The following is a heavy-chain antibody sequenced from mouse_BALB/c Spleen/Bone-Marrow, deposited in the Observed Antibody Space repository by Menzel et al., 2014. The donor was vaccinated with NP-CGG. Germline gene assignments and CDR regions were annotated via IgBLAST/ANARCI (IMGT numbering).Heavy chain of an antibody. Sequence: EVKLMESGAEIVKPGASVKSSCTTSGFNIXDSYIYWMKQRPEQGLEWIGRIDPANGNTKYDPKFQGKATITVDTSSATAYLQLSSLTSEDTAVYYCARNYGSSLDYWGQGTTLTVSS. CDR3: ARNYGSSLDY. D-gene: IGHD1-1*01. CDR2: IDPANGNT. V-gene: IGHV14-3*02. CDR1: GFNIXDSY. J-gene: IGHJ2*01.